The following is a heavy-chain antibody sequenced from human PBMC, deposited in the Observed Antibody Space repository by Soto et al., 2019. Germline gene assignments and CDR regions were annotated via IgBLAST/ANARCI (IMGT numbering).Heavy chain of an antibody. V-gene: IGHV3-74*03. Sequence: SLRLCCSECRVSVGNFWIHVVRQAPGKGLEWVSHIGPDGTDIVYADSVKGRFIISRDNARNTVYLQMNSLEAEDTAVYYCAKLPWEVGPSWGQGTLVTVSS. CDR3: AKLPWEVGPS. CDR2: IGPDGTDI. J-gene: IGHJ5*02. D-gene: IGHD1-26*01. CDR1: RVSVGNFW.